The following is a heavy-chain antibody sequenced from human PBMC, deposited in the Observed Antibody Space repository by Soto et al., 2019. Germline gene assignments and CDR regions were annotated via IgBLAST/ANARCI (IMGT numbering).Heavy chain of an antibody. CDR2: ISSSSSYT. CDR3: ARALMDYGVYVDAFDI. CDR1: GFTFSDYY. Sequence: QVQLVESGGGLVKPGGSLRLSCAASGFTFSDYYMSWIRQAPGKGLEWVSYISSSSSYTNDADSVKGRFTISRDNAKNSLYLQMSSRRAEDTAVYYCARALMDYGVYVDAFDIWGQGTMVTVSS. J-gene: IGHJ3*02. D-gene: IGHD4-17*01. V-gene: IGHV3-11*05.